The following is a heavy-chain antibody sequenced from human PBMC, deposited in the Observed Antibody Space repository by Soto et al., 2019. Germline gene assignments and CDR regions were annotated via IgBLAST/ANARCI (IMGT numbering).Heavy chain of an antibody. J-gene: IGHJ6*03. D-gene: IGHD5-18*01. Sequence: GGSLRLSCAASGFTFSSYGMHWVRQAPGKGLEWVAVIWYDGSNKYYADSVKGRFTISRDNSKNTLYLQMNSLRAEDTAVYYCARAFTGTAMVNPYYYYYYYMDVWGKGTTVTVSS. CDR3: ARAFTGTAMVNPYYYYYYYMDV. V-gene: IGHV3-33*01. CDR2: IWYDGSNK. CDR1: GFTFSSYG.